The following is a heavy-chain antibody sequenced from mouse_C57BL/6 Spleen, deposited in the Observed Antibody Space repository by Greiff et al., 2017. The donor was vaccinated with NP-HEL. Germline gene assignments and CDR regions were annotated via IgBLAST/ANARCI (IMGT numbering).Heavy chain of an antibody. CDR2: IYPGDGDT. Sequence: QVQLQQSGPELVKPGASVKISCKASGYAFSSSWMNWVKQRPGKGLEWIGRIYPGDGDTNYNGKFKGKATLTADKSSSTAYMQLSSLTSEDSAVYFCARSNWDGAMDDWGQGTSVTVSS. D-gene: IGHD4-1*01. CDR1: GYAFSSSW. CDR3: ARSNWDGAMDD. V-gene: IGHV1-82*01. J-gene: IGHJ4*01.